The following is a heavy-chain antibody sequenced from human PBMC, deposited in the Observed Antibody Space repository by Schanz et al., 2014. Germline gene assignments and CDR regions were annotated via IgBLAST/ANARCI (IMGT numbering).Heavy chain of an antibody. Sequence: EVQLLESGGGLVQLGGSLRLSCPASGFTFSTSWMPWVRQAPGKGLVWVSHINSDGTTTTYADSVKGRFTISRDNAENTLYLQMNSLRVEDTAVYYCAMGGYQLHHWGQGTLVTVSS. V-gene: IGHV3-74*02. J-gene: IGHJ4*02. CDR1: GFTFSTSW. CDR3: AMGGYQLHH. D-gene: IGHD1-7*01. CDR2: INSDGTTT.